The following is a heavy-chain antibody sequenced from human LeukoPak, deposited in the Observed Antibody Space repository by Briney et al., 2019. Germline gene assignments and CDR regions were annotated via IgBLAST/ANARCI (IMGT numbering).Heavy chain of an antibody. D-gene: IGHD5-12*01. CDR2: INPSDGRT. CDR3: ARGYSGNDSDY. J-gene: IGHJ4*02. CDR1: VYTFTSYY. V-gene: IGHV1-46*01. Sequence: ASVKVSCKASVYTFTSYYIHWVRQAPGQGLEWMGIINPSDGRTKYAQKFQGRVTMTRDTSTSTVYMELSSLRSEDTAVYYCARGYSGNDSDYWGQGTLVTVSS.